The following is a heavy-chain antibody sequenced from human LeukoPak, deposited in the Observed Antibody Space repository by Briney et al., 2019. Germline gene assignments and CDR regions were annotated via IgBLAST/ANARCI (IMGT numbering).Heavy chain of an antibody. CDR3: ATRRFLEWRNYYYYYMDV. CDR2: IYYSGST. D-gene: IGHD3-3*01. V-gene: IGHV4-31*03. J-gene: IGHJ6*03. Sequence: SETLSLTCTVSGGSISSGGYYWSWIRQHPGKGLEWIGYIYYSGSTYYNPSLKSRVTISVDTSKNQFSLKLSSVTAADTAVYYCATRRFLEWRNYYYYYMDVWGKGTTVTVSS. CDR1: GGSISSGGYY.